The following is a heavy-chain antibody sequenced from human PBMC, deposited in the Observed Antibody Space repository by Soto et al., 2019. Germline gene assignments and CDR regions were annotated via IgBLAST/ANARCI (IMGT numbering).Heavy chain of an antibody. D-gene: IGHD5-12*01. CDR2: IKQDGSEK. V-gene: IGHV3-7*03. CDR1: GFTFRSNW. CDR3: ATSGGGWLQPPV. J-gene: IGHJ4*02. Sequence: GGSLRLSCAASGFTFRSNWMSWVRQAPGKGLEWVANIKQDGSEKYYVDSVKGRFTISRDNAKNSLYLQMNSLRAEETAVYYCATSGGGWLQPPVWGQGTLVTVSS.